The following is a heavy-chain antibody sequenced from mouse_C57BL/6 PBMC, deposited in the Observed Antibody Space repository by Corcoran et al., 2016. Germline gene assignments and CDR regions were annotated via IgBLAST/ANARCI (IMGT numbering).Heavy chain of an antibody. D-gene: IGHD2-3*01. CDR1: GYTFTTYG. J-gene: IGHJ1*03. Sequence: QIQLVQSGPELKKPGETVKISCKASGYTFTTYGMSWVKQAPGKGLKWMGWINTYSGVPTYADDFKGRFALSLETSASTAYLQINNLKNEDTATYFCARRGGWLQYFDVWGTGTTVTVSS. CDR2: INTYSGVP. V-gene: IGHV9-3*01. CDR3: ARRGGWLQYFDV.